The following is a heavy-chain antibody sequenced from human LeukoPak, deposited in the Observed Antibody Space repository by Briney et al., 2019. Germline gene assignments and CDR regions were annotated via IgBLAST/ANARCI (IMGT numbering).Heavy chain of an antibody. CDR1: GFTFTTSW. Sequence: GGSLRLSCAASGFTFTTSWMHWVRQAPGKGLEWLANIKQDGSARNYVDSVKGRFTISRDNAKNSLYLQMDSLRVEDTAIYYCASLKKKSRGQGTLVTVPS. CDR3: ASLKKKS. J-gene: IGHJ4*02. CDR2: IKQDGSAR. V-gene: IGHV3-7*01.